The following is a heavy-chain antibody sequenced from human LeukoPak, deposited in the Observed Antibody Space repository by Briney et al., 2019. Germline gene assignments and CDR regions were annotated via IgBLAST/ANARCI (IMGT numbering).Heavy chain of an antibody. CDR1: GFTFSSYS. D-gene: IGHD2-8*01. Sequence: GGSLRLSCAASGFTFSSYSMNWVRQAPGKGLEWVSFISSSSSTIYYADSVKGRFTISRDNAKNSLYLQMNSLTGEDTALYYCARDGTTNRYNWFDSWGQGTLVTVSS. V-gene: IGHV3-48*04. CDR3: ARDGTTNRYNWFDS. CDR2: ISSSSSTI. J-gene: IGHJ5*01.